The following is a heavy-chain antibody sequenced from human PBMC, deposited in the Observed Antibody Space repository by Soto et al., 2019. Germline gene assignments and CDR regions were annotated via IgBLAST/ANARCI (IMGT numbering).Heavy chain of an antibody. CDR3: VGYCSTNLCNGVATRTFDY. D-gene: IGHD5-12*01. CDR1: GFTFSSYS. V-gene: IGHV3-48*02. CDR2: ISTSGSTV. Sequence: GGSLILSCAASGFTFSSYSMNWVRQAPGKGLEWVSYISTSGSTVYYADSVKGRFTISRDNTRNSLYLQMNSLRDEDTALYYWVGYCSTNLCNGVATRTFDYWCDGTRVTVSS. J-gene: IGHJ4*01.